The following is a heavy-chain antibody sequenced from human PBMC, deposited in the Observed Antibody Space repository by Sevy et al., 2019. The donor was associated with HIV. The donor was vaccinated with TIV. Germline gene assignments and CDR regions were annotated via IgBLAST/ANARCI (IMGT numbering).Heavy chain of an antibody. CDR1: GGSISSGGYY. CDR3: ARAGVDIVATSVNWFDP. V-gene: IGHV4-31*03. D-gene: IGHD5-12*01. Sequence: SETLSLTCTVSGGSISSGGYYWSWIRQHPGKGLEWIGYIYYSGSTYYNPSLKSRVTISVDTSKNQISLKLSSVTAADTAVYYCARAGVDIVATSVNWFDPWGQGTLVTVSS. J-gene: IGHJ5*02. CDR2: IYYSGST.